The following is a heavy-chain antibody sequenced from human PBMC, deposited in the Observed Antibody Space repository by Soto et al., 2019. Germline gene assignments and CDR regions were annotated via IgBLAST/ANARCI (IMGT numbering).Heavy chain of an antibody. D-gene: IGHD3-10*01. J-gene: IGHJ4*02. V-gene: IGHV4-39*01. Sequence: SVTLSLTCTVSGGVISSSSYYWGWIRQPPGKGLEWIGSIYYSGSTYYNPSLKSRVTISVDTSKNQFSLKLSSVTAADTAVYYCARHRGEYFDYWGQGTLVTVSS. CDR3: ARHRGEYFDY. CDR2: IYYSGST. CDR1: GGVISSSSYY.